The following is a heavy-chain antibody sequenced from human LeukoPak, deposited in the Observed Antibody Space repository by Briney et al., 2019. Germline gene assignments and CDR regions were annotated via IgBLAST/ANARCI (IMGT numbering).Heavy chain of an antibody. CDR2: TYYRSKWYY. Sequence: SQTLSLTCAISGDSVSSNSATWNWIRQSPSRGLEWLGRTYYRSKWYYDYAVAVKSRISIDPDTSKNQFSLQLSSVTPEDTAVYYCARDPVGGSTIFDYWGQGTLVTVSS. CDR3: ARDPVGGSTIFDY. V-gene: IGHV6-1*01. J-gene: IGHJ4*02. CDR1: GDSVSSNSAT. D-gene: IGHD1-26*01.